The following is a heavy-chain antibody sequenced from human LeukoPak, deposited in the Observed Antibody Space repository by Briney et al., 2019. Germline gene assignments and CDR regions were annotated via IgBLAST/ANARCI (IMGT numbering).Heavy chain of an antibody. J-gene: IGHJ5*02. CDR2: IYYSGST. CDR3: ARGGWTLRYFEIPNWFDP. D-gene: IGHD3-9*01. V-gene: IGHV4-59*01. Sequence: SETLSLTCTVSGGSISSYYWSWIRQPPGKGLEWIGYIYYSGSTNYNPSLKSRVTILVDTSKNQFSLKLSSVTAADTAVYYCARGGWTLRYFEIPNWFDPWGQGTLVTVSS. CDR1: GGSISSYY.